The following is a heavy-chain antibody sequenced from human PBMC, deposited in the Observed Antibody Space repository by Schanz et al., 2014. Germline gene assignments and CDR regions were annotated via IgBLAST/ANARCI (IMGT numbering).Heavy chain of an antibody. D-gene: IGHD3-16*01. CDR1: GYSFTTYF. V-gene: IGHV1-46*01. CDR3: GRGGGAYPQKYGMDV. CDR2: ISPSGGST. J-gene: IGHJ6*02. Sequence: QVHLMQSGAEAKKPGASVKVSCKAFGYSFTTYFIHWVRLAPGQGFEWMGLISPSGGSTSYAQKFQGRSTMPRDPSTSPVSMELGGLTSEDPAVYYGGRGGGAYPQKYGMDVWGQGTTVTVSS.